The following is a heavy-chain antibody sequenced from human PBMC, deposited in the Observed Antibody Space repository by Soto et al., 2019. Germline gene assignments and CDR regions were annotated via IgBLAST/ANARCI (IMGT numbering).Heavy chain of an antibody. CDR1: GGSIRTSTSY. J-gene: IGHJ4*02. Sequence: SETLSLTCTVSGGSIRTSTSYWGWIRQPPGGNLEWIGSVYYSGSALYSPSLKSRVTISVDTSKNKFSLKLSSVTAADTAVYYCARGRDGYNFDYWGQGTLVTVSS. CDR2: VYYSGSA. V-gene: IGHV4-39*07. D-gene: IGHD5-12*01. CDR3: ARGRDGYNFDY.